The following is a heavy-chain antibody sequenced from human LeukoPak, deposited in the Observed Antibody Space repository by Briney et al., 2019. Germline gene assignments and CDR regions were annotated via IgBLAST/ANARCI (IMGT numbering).Heavy chain of an antibody. CDR3: ARDPAPSGWYDY. CDR2: INSDGSST. D-gene: IGHD6-19*01. Sequence: GGSLRLSCAASGFTFSSYWMHWVRQAPGKRLVWVSRINSDGSSTTYADSVKGRFTISRDNAKNTLYLQMNSLRAEDTAVYYCARDPAPSGWYDYWGQGTLVTVSS. J-gene: IGHJ4*02. V-gene: IGHV3-74*01. CDR1: GFTFSSYW.